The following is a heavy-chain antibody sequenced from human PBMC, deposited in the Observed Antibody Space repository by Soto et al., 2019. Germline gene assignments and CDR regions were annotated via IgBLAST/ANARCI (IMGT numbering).Heavy chain of an antibody. CDR2: ISYDGSNK. D-gene: IGHD6-19*01. Sequence: QVQLVESGGGVVQPGRSLRLSCAASGFTFSSYGMHWVRQAPGKGLEWVAVISYDGSNKYYADSVKGRFTISRDNSKNTLYLQMNSLRAEDTAVYYCAKDRGWLAERYYYGMDVWGQGTTVTVCS. CDR1: GFTFSSYG. J-gene: IGHJ6*02. CDR3: AKDRGWLAERYYYGMDV. V-gene: IGHV3-30*18.